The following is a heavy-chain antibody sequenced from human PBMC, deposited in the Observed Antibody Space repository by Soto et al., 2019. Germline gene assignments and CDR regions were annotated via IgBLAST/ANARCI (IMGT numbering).Heavy chain of an antibody. CDR2: IYHSGST. CDR3: ARGGLLYCSGGSCPTFDY. CDR1: GGSISSGGYS. Sequence: SETLSLTCAVSGGSISSGGYSWSWIRQPPGKGLEWIGYIYHSGSTYYNPSLKSRVTISVDRSKNQFSLKLSSVTAADTAVYYCARGGLLYCSGGSCPTFDYWGQGTLVPVSS. D-gene: IGHD2-15*01. V-gene: IGHV4-30-2*01. J-gene: IGHJ4*02.